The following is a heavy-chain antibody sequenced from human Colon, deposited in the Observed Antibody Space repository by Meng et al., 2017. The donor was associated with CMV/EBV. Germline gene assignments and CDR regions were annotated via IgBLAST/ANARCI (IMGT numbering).Heavy chain of an antibody. J-gene: IGHJ4*02. Sequence: TLVACRPPLVTATSTLPLPFTFSGFSPTTTGAGEPWGRHPPGKAPELLSLIHWDDDKRYSPSLKNRLNITKDTSKNQVVLSMTDLDPADTGTFYCARHSLTILSDWGQGALVTVSS. V-gene: IGHV2-5*02. CDR2: IHWDDDK. D-gene: IGHD2-8*02. CDR3: ARHSLTILSD. CDR1: GFSPTTTGAG.